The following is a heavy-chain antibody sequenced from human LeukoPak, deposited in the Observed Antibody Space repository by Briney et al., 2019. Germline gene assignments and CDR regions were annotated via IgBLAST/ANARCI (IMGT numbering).Heavy chain of an antibody. D-gene: IGHD1-26*01. J-gene: IGHJ4*02. Sequence: ASVKVSCKASGGTFSSYAISWVRQAPGQGLEWMGRIIPILGIANYAQKFQGRVTITADESTSTAYMELSSLRSEDTAVYYCASQSAFRYSGSYYSDYWGQGTLVTVSS. CDR1: GGTFSSYA. CDR3: ASQSAFRYSGSYYSDY. V-gene: IGHV1-69*04. CDR2: IIPILGIA.